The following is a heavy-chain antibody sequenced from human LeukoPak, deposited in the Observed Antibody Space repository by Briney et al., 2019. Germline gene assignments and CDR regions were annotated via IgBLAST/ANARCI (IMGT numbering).Heavy chain of an antibody. V-gene: IGHV3-7*01. Sequence: PGGSLRLSCAASGFTFSSYYMNWVRHVPGKGLEWVANIKHDGNEKYYVDSLKGRFTISRDNAKNSLYLQMNSLRFEDTAVYYCARHGQLGKDIDYWGQGTLVTVSS. J-gene: IGHJ4*02. CDR2: IKHDGNEK. D-gene: IGHD6-13*01. CDR1: GFTFSSYY. CDR3: ARHGQLGKDIDY.